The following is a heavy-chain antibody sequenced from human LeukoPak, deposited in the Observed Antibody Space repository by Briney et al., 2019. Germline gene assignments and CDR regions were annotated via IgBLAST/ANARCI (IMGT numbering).Heavy chain of an antibody. CDR3: AKDKELMGWFGEPRGIDY. D-gene: IGHD3-10*01. J-gene: IGHJ4*02. CDR2: ICWNSGSI. CDR1: GFIFDDFA. Sequence: AGRFLRLSCGASGFIFDDFAMHWVREAPGEGLGGGSGICWNSGSIGYADSVKGRFTISRDNAKNSLYLQMNSLRAEDTALYYCAKDKELMGWFGEPRGIDYWGQGTLVTVSS. V-gene: IGHV3-9*01.